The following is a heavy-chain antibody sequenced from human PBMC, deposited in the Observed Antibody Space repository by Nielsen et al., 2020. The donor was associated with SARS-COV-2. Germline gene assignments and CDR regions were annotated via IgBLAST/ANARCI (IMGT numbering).Heavy chain of an antibody. J-gene: IGHJ6*02. V-gene: IGHV1-69*06. Sequence: SVKVSCKASGGTFSSYAISWVRQAPGQGLEWMGGIIPIFGTANYAQKFQGRVTITADKSTSTAYMELSSLRSEDTAVHYCARVTKGHYSSGWYYYGMDVWGQGTTVTVSS. D-gene: IGHD6-19*01. CDR1: GGTFSSYA. CDR2: IIPIFGTA. CDR3: ARVTKGHYSSGWYYYGMDV.